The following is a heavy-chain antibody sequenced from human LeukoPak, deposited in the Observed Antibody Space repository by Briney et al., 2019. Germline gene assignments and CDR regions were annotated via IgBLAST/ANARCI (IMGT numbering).Heavy chain of an antibody. J-gene: IGHJ4*02. D-gene: IGHD2-2*01. Sequence: SETLSLTCAVYGGSFSGYYWSWIRQPPGKGLEWIGEINHSGSTNYNPSLKSRVTISVDTSKNQFSLKLSSVTAADTAVYYCAGHSVVVPAAMGYWGQGTLVTVSS. V-gene: IGHV4-34*01. CDR3: AGHSVVVPAAMGY. CDR1: GGSFSGYY. CDR2: INHSGST.